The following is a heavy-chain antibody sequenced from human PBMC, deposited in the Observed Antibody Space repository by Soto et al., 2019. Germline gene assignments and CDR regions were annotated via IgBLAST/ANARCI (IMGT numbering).Heavy chain of an antibody. CDR3: ARLYSSGWYGSGRY. J-gene: IGHJ4*02. D-gene: IGHD6-19*01. CDR2: INWNGGGT. Sequence: PGGSLRLSCAASGFTFDDYGMSWVRQAPGKGLEWVSGINWNGGGTGYADSVKGRFTISRDNAKNSLYLQMNSLRAEDTALYYCARLYSSGWYGSGRYWGQGTLVTVSS. CDR1: GFTFDDYG. V-gene: IGHV3-20*04.